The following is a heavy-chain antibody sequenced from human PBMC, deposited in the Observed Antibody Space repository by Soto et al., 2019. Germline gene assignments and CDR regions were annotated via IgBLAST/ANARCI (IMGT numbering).Heavy chain of an antibody. V-gene: IGHV1-69*01. CDR3: AMGSSGYTGFNEF. CDR1: GGLFSSYP. CDR2: SIPVFQTA. Sequence: QEQLVQSGAEVKKPGSSVKVSCKASGGLFSSYPISWVRQVPGQGLEWMGGSIPVFQTADYTQRFQGRDTITEDESTNTAYMELSSLRSEDTAIYYCAMGSSGYTGFNEFWGQGTLVTVSS. J-gene: IGHJ4*02. D-gene: IGHD3-22*01.